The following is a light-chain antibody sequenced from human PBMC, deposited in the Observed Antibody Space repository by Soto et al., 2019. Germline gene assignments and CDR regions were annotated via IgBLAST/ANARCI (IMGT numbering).Light chain of an antibody. J-gene: IGKJ5*01. CDR1: QSVSSSY. CDR3: QQYGSSHPAT. Sequence: EILFTQSPGTLSLSPGERATLSCRASQSVSSSYSAWYQQKPGQAPRLLIYGASSRATGIPDRFSGSGSGTDFTLTLSRLEPEDFAVYYCQQYGSSHPATFGQGTRLEIK. CDR2: GAS. V-gene: IGKV3-20*01.